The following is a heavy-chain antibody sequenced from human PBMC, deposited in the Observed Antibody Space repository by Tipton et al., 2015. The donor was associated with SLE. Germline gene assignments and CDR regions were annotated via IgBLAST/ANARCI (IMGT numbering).Heavy chain of an antibody. J-gene: IGHJ3*02. CDR2: IYTSGST. Sequence: TLSLTCTVSGGSISSYYWSWIRQPAGKGREWIGRIYTSGSTNYNPPLKSRVTMSVDTSKNQFSLKLSSVTAADTAVYYCARDVDIVATMGHSRAFDIWGQGTMVTVSS. CDR3: ARDVDIVATMGHSRAFDI. D-gene: IGHD5-12*01. V-gene: IGHV4-4*07. CDR1: GGSISSYY.